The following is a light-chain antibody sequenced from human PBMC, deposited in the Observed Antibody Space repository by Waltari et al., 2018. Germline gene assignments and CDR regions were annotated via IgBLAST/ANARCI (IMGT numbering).Light chain of an antibody. CDR3: QQYGSSQYT. Sequence: EIVLTQSPGTLSLSPGERATLSCRASQSVSSSYLAWYQQKPGQAPRLLIYGASSRATGIPDRFSGSGSGTDFTLTINRLEPGDFAVYYCQQYGSSQYTFGQGTKLEIK. CDR2: GAS. CDR1: QSVSSSY. J-gene: IGKJ2*01. V-gene: IGKV3-20*01.